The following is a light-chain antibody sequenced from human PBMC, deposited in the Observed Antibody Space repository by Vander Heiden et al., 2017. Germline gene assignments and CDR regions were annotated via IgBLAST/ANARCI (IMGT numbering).Light chain of an antibody. CDR3: QVWDSSSDQPGVV. J-gene: IGLJ2*01. CDR1: NIGSKS. CDR2: DDS. Sequence: SYVLPQPPSASVAPGQPARITCGGNNIGSKSVHWYQQKPGQAPVLVVYDDSDRPSGIPERFSGSNSGNTATLTISRVEDGDEDDDYCQVWDSSSDQPGVVFGGGTKLTVL. V-gene: IGLV3-21*02.